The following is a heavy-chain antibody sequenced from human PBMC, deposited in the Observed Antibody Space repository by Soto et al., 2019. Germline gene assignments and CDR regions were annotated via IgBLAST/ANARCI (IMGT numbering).Heavy chain of an antibody. J-gene: IGHJ4*02. CDR1: GFTVNSSY. V-gene: IGHV3-66*01. CDR3: ARGGSGYDFFEF. CDR2: IHTNGNT. D-gene: IGHD5-12*01. Sequence: EVQLVESGGGLVQPGGSLRLSCVGSGFTVNSSYMSWVRQAPGKCPEWVSLIHTNGNTYYADSVKGRFTISRDNPKNTLYLQINSLRAEDTAVYFCARGGSGYDFFEFWGQGTLVTVSS.